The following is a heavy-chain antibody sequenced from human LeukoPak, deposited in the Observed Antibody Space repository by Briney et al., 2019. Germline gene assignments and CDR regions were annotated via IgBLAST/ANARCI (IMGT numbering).Heavy chain of an antibody. D-gene: IGHD6-6*01. V-gene: IGHV3-30-3*01. CDR1: GFTFSSYA. CDR3: ASSTSRNYMDV. CDR2: ISYDGSNK. J-gene: IGHJ6*03. Sequence: GGSLRLSCAASGFTFSSYAMHWVRQAPGKGLEWVAVISYDGSNKYYADSVKGRFTISRDNSKNTLYLQMNSLRAEDTAVYYCASSTSRNYMDVGGGGPTVTVS.